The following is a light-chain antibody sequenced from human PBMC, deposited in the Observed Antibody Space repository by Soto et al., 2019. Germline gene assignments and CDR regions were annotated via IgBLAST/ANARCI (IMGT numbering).Light chain of an antibody. CDR3: QQYGSSPRT. CDR2: GAS. V-gene: IGKV3-20*01. J-gene: IGKJ2*01. CDR1: QSVSSSY. Sequence: EIVLTQSPGTLSLSPGERATLSCRASQSVSSSYLAWYQQKPGQAPRLLIYGASSRATGIPDMFSGSGSGTDVTLTISRLEPEDFAVYYCQQYGSSPRTFGQGTQLEIK.